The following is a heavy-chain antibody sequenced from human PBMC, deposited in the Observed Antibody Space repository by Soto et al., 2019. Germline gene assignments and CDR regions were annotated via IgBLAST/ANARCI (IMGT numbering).Heavy chain of an antibody. CDR1: GYTFTGYY. D-gene: IGHD5-18*01. CDR2: INPNSGGT. Sequence: ASVKVSCKASGYTFTGYYMHWVRQAPGQGLEWMGWINPNSGGTNYAQKFQGRVTMTRDTSISTAYMELSRLRSDDPAGYYCARDPMDTAMVRGLYYFDYWGQGTLVTVSS. V-gene: IGHV1-2*02. CDR3: ARDPMDTAMVRGLYYFDY. J-gene: IGHJ4*02.